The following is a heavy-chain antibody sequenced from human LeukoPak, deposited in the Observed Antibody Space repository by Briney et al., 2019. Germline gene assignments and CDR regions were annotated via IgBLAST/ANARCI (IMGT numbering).Heavy chain of an antibody. V-gene: IGHV3-21*01. CDR1: GFTFSSYS. D-gene: IGHD6-13*01. CDR3: ARAGSSSWYLFYDY. Sequence: GGSLRLSRAASGFTFSSYSMNWVRQAPGKGLEWASSISSSGSYIYYADSVKGGFTISRENAKNSLYLQMNSLRAEDTAVYYCARAGSSSWYLFYDYWGQGTLVTVSS. J-gene: IGHJ4*02. CDR2: ISSSGSYI.